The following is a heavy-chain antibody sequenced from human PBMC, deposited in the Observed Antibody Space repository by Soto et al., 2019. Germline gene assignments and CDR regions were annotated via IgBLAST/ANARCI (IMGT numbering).Heavy chain of an antibody. J-gene: IGHJ6*02. CDR3: ARGWEVRYFDWLLDVYYGMDV. V-gene: IGHV1-8*01. D-gene: IGHD3-9*01. CDR1: GYTFTIYD. CDR2: MNPNSGNT. Sequence: ASVKVSCKASGYTFTIYDINCVLQTTLQWLDWMGWMNPNSGNTGYAQKFQGRVTMTRNTSISTAYMELSSLRSEDTAVYYCARGWEVRYFDWLLDVYYGMDVWGQGTTVTVSS.